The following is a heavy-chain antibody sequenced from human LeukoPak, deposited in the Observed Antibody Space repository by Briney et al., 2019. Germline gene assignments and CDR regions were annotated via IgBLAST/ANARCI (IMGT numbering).Heavy chain of an antibody. J-gene: IGHJ4*03. CDR2: ISYDRREK. D-gene: IGHD4-17*01. V-gene: IGHV3-30*07. CDR3: AKDHRPHDYGLSYLDY. Sequence: GGSLRLFCPASGFTFSSHSMHWVRQAPGKGLAWVALISYDRREKCYAVAEKGRVTISRDNSKSTLYLQMNSLTIKDTALYFCAKDHRPHDYGLSYLDYWGLGTLVTVSS. CDR1: GFTFSSHS.